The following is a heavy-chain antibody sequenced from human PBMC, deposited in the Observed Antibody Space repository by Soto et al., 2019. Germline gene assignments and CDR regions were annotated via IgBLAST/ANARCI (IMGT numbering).Heavy chain of an antibody. CDR2: IYYSGST. CDR3: AREAGWELPVDYYGMDV. J-gene: IGHJ6*02. Sequence: PSETLSLTCTVSGGSISSGDYYWSWIRQPPGKGLEWIGYIYYSGSTYYNPSLKSRVTISVDTSKNQFSLKLSSVTAADTAVYYCAREAGWELPVDYYGMDVWGQGTTVTVSS. D-gene: IGHD1-26*01. CDR1: GGSISSGDYY. V-gene: IGHV4-30-4*01.